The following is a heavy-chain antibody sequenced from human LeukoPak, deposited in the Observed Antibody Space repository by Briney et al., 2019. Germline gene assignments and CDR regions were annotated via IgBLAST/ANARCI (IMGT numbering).Heavy chain of an antibody. CDR2: ISYDGGNK. J-gene: IGHJ4*02. Sequence: PGGSLRLSCAASGFTFSSYGMHWVRHAPGKGLEWVSVISYDGGNKYYADSVKGRFTISRDNSKTTLYLQTNSLRAEDTAVYYCAKARGYYYDSSEFDYWGQGTLVTVSS. CDR3: AKARGYYYDSSEFDY. V-gene: IGHV3-30*18. D-gene: IGHD3-22*01. CDR1: GFTFSSYG.